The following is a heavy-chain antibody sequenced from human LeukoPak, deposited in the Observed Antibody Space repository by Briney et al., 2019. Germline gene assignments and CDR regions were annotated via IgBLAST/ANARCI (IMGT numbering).Heavy chain of an antibody. V-gene: IGHV1-46*01. CDR2: INPSGGST. Sequence: ASVKVSCKASGYTLTSYYMHWVRQAPGQGLEWMGIINPSGGSTSYAQKFQGRVTMTRDTSTSTVYMELSSLRSDDTTVYYCARGAGNFFDYWGQGTLVTVSS. CDR1: GYTLTSYY. J-gene: IGHJ4*02. CDR3: ARGAGNFFDY.